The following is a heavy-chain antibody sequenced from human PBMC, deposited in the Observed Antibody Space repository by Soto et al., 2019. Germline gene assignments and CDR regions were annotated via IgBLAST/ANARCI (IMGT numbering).Heavy chain of an antibody. CDR2: ISVNTGDT. V-gene: IGHV1-18*01. CDR3: ARLPTLSNPKYSYYYYMDV. Sequence: QVQLAQSGAEVKKPGASVEVSCRASGYTFSNYGISWVRQAPGQGLEWMAWISVNTGDTNFAQKSEGRLTVTTDTSTSAASMELRGLRPDDTAVYYCARLPTLSNPKYSYYYYMDVWGKGTTVTVS. J-gene: IGHJ6*03. CDR1: GYTFSNYG. D-gene: IGHD4-4*01.